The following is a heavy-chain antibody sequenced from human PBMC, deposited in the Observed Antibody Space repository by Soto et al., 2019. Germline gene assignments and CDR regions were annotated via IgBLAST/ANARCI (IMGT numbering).Heavy chain of an antibody. D-gene: IGHD3-22*01. CDR3: ARVGTVLEIVTNNWFDP. V-gene: IGHV4-30-4*01. Sequence: TSETLSLTCTVSGGSIISGDYYWSWIRQPPGKGLEWIGYISASGSTYYNPSLKSRATTSLDTSKNQLSLLLTSMTAADTAVYYCARVGTVLEIVTNNWFDPWGQGTLVTVSS. CDR1: GGSIISGDYY. J-gene: IGHJ5*02. CDR2: ISASGST.